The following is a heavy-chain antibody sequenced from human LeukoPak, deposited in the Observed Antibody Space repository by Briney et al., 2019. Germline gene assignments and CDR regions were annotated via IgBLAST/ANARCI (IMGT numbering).Heavy chain of an antibody. CDR3: ARGIAAYDAFDI. Sequence: GGSLRLSCAASGFTFSSYAMSWVRQAPGKGLEWVSAISGSGGSTYYADSVKGRFTISRDNSKNTLYLQMNSLRAEDTAVYYCARGIAAYDAFDIWGQGTMVTVSS. J-gene: IGHJ3*02. CDR1: GFTFSSYA. D-gene: IGHD6-6*01. V-gene: IGHV3-23*01. CDR2: ISGSGGST.